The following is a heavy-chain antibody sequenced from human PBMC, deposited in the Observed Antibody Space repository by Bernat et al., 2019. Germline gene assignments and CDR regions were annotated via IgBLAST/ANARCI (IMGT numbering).Heavy chain of an antibody. CDR2: IYYSGST. CDR1: GGSISRSSYY. D-gene: IGHD5-18*01. CDR3: ATWIRGFAS. V-gene: IGHV4-39*01. J-gene: IGHJ4*02. Sequence: QVQLQQWGAGLLKPSETLSLTCTVSGGSISRSSYYWGWIRQPPGRGLEWIGSIYYSGSTSENPSLRSRVTISVDTSKNQFSLKLSSVTAADTAVYYCATWIRGFASWGQGTLVTISS.